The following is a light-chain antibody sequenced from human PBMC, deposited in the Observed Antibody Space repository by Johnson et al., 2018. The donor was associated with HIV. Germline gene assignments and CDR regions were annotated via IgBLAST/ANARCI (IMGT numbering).Light chain of an antibody. J-gene: IGLJ1*01. CDR3: GTWDSSLSAIYV. CDR1: SSDMGNYA. Sequence: QSVLTQPPSVYAAPGQKVTISCSGSSSDMGNYAVSWYQQLPGTAPKLLIYENNKRPSGIPDRFSGSKSGASATLGITGLQTGDEADYYCGTWDSSLSAIYVFGTGTKVTVL. CDR2: ENN. V-gene: IGLV1-51*02.